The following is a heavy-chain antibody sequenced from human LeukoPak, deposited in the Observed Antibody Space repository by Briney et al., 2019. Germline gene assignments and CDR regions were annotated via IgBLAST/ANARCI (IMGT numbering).Heavy chain of an antibody. Sequence: GGSLSLSCAASGFTFSSYSMNWVRKATGKGLEWVSSISSSSSYIYYPDSGTGRFTISRDNDKNTLDLQMNSLRAEDTAVYYCAKEPPIVGATYYFDYWGQGTLVTVSS. CDR2: ISSSSSYI. D-gene: IGHD1-26*01. CDR1: GFTFSSYS. CDR3: AKEPPIVGATYYFDY. V-gene: IGHV3-21*04. J-gene: IGHJ4*02.